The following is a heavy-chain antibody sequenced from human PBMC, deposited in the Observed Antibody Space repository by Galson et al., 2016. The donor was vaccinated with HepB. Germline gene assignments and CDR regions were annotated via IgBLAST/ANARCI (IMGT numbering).Heavy chain of an antibody. V-gene: IGHV4-39*01. D-gene: IGHD6-19*01. CDR3: ATGIVVAGKYYYYYMDV. CDR1: GASISDTEYY. Sequence: ETLSLTCTVSGASISDTEYYWGWIRQPPGRGLEWVGSIYHTEDTYYNPSLKSRVTISVDTSKNQFSLRLNSVTAADTGVYYCATGIVVAGKYYYYYMDVWGKGTTVTVSS. CDR2: IYHTEDT. J-gene: IGHJ6*03.